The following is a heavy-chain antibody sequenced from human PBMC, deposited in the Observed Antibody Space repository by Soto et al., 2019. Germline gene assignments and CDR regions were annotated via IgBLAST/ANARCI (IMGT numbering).Heavy chain of an antibody. CDR2: IYCRGTT. Sequence: SETLSLTCTVSGASINDYYWSWIRQPPGKGLEWVGYIYCRGTTSYTPYLKGRATILVDTSKNQFSLRLTSVTATDTAVYYCATGRISRGLDVWGQGTTVTVSS. CDR1: GASINDYY. J-gene: IGHJ6*02. CDR3: ATGRISRGLDV. V-gene: IGHV4-59*12.